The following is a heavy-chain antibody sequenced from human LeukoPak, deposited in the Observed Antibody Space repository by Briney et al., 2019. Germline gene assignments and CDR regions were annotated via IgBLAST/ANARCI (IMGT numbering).Heavy chain of an antibody. CDR1: GFTFSNAW. D-gene: IGHD3-3*01. Sequence: GGSLRLSCAASGFTFSNAWMSWVRQAPGKGLEWVGRITSKTDGGTTDYAAPVKGRFTISRDDSKNTLYLQMNSLKTEDTAGYYCTTSEAYYDFWRGYRNMGSLDYWGQGTLVTVSS. J-gene: IGHJ4*02. CDR3: TTSEAYYDFWRGYRNMGSLDY. CDR2: ITSKTDGGTT. V-gene: IGHV3-15*01.